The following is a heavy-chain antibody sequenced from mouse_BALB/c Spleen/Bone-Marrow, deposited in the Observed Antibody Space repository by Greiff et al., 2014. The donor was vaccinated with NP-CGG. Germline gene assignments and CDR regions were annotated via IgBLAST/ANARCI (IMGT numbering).Heavy chain of an antibody. V-gene: IGHV2-3*01. CDR3: AKVNRYGYAMDY. J-gene: IGHJ4*01. CDR1: GFSLTSYG. CDR2: IWGDGSI. D-gene: IGHD1-1*01. Sequence: QVQLQQSGPGLVAPAQSLSITCTVSGFSLTSYGVSWVRQPPGKGLEGLGVIWGDGSINYNSALISRLSIIKDNSKSQVFLKLNSVQTDDTATYYCAKVNRYGYAMDYWGQGTSVTVSS.